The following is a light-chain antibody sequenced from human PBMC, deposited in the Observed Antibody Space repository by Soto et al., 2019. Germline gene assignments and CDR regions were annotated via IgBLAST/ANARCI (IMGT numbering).Light chain of an antibody. CDR2: GAS. Sequence: EIVMTQSPGTLSLSPGERATISCRASQVIGSRYLAWYHQKSGQAPRLLIYGASSMATGIPDRFSGSGSGTYVTLTISRLEPEDFGVYYCQQFGSSIPHTFGQGTKLEIK. CDR3: QQFGSSIPHT. CDR1: QVIGSRY. V-gene: IGKV3-20*01. J-gene: IGKJ2*01.